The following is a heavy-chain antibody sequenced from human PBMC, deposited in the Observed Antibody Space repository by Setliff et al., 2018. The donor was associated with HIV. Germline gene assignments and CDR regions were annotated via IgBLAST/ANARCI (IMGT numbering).Heavy chain of an antibody. Sequence: GGSLRLSCTGSGFSLGDFSMSWVRQAPGKGLEWVGFIRSKGYGGTTEFAASVKGRFTISRGDSKSTAYLQMNSLKTEDTAVYYCTIRPVRGVTHYFDYWGQGTLVTVSS. V-gene: IGHV3-49*04. CDR2: IRSKGYGGTT. CDR1: GFSLGDFS. D-gene: IGHD3-10*01. J-gene: IGHJ4*02. CDR3: TIRPVRGVTHYFDY.